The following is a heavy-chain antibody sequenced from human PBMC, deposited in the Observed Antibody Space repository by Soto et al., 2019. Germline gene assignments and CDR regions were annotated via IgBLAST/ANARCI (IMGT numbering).Heavy chain of an antibody. CDR1: GFTFDDYA. J-gene: IGHJ4*02. D-gene: IGHD3-22*01. CDR2: ISWNSGSI. Sequence: LRLSCAASGFTFDDYAMHWVRQAPGKGLEWVSGISWNSGSIGYVDSVKGRFTISRDNAKRSLYLQMNSLRAEDTALYYCAKDLLSYDSSGYAAGFDYWGLGILVTVSS. V-gene: IGHV3-9*01. CDR3: AKDLLSYDSSGYAAGFDY.